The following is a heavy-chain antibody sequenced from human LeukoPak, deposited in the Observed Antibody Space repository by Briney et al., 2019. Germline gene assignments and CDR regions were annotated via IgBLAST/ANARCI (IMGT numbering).Heavy chain of an antibody. Sequence: SETLSLTCTVSGGSISSYYWSWIRQPPGKGLEWIGYIYYSGSTNYNPSLKSRVTMSVDTSKNQFSLKLSSVTAADTAVYYCARYSSWYYFDYWGQGTLVTVSS. CDR1: GGSISSYY. J-gene: IGHJ4*02. CDR2: IYYSGST. CDR3: ARYSSWYYFDY. D-gene: IGHD6-13*01. V-gene: IGHV4-59*08.